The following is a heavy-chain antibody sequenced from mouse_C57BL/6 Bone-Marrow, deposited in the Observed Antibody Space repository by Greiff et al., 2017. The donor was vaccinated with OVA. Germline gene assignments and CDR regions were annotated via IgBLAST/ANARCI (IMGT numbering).Heavy chain of an antibody. J-gene: IGHJ1*03. D-gene: IGHD1-1*01. V-gene: IGHV8-8*01. CDR1: GFSLSTFGMG. Sequence: ESGPGILQPSQTLSLTCSFSGFSLSTFGMGVGWIRQPSGKGLEWLAHIWWDDDKYYNTALKSRLTISKDTSKNQVFLKIANVDTADTATYYCARMGTDYGSSYEYFDVWGTGTTVTVSS. CDR2: IWWDDDK. CDR3: ARMGTDYGSSYEYFDV.